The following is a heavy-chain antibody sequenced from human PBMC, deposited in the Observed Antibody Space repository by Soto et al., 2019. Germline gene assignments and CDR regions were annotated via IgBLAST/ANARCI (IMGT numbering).Heavy chain of an antibody. J-gene: IGHJ5*01. CDR3: AREGGVIGPPPFDY. D-gene: IGHD3-16*02. CDR2: ISDYNGNT. CDR1: GYSFFRFG. V-gene: IGHV1-18*01. Sequence: VASVKVSCKASGYSFFRFGISCVRQAPGQGLEWMGWISDYNGNTYYPQNFQGRVTMTTDTSTNTAYMDLRSLRSDDTAVYYCAREGGVIGPPPFDYPGPETLVNVS.